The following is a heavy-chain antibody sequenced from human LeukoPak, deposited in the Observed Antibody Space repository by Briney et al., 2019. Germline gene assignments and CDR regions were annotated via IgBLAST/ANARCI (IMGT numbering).Heavy chain of an antibody. D-gene: IGHD1-26*01. V-gene: IGHV4-34*01. Sequence: SETLSLTCAVYGGSFSGYYWSWIRQPPGKGLEWIGEINHSGSTNYNPSLKSRVTISVDTSKNQFSLKLSSVTAADTAVYYCGRLRSGFDYWGQGTLVNVSS. CDR3: GRLRSGFDY. CDR1: GGSFSGYY. J-gene: IGHJ4*02. CDR2: INHSGST.